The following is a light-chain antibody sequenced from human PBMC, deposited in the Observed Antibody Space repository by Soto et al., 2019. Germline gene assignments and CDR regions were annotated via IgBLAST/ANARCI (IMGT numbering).Light chain of an antibody. CDR3: NSYVAGSNV. J-gene: IGLJ1*01. CDR1: SSDVGKYDY. V-gene: IGLV2-8*01. Sequence: QSVLTQPPSASGSPGQSVTNSCTGTSSDVGKYDYVSWFQHHPGKAPKLIIYEVSKRPSGVPDRFSGSKSGSTASLTVSGLQTEDEADYYCNSYVAGSNVFGNGTKVTVL. CDR2: EVS.